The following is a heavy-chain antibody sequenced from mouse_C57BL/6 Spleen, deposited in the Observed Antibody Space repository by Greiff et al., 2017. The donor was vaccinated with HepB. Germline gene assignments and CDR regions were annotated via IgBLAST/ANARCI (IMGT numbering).Heavy chain of an antibody. CDR2: ISYDGSN. V-gene: IGHV3-6*01. J-gene: IGHJ3*01. CDR3: AREPIYSMAWFAY. CDR1: GYSITSGYY. Sequence: EVKLMESGPGLVKPSQSLSLTCSVTGYSITSGYYWNWIRQFPGNKLEWMGYISYDGSNNYNPSLKNRISITRDTSKNQFFLKLNSVTTEDTATYYCAREPIYSMAWFAYWGQGTLVTVSA. D-gene: IGHD1-1*02.